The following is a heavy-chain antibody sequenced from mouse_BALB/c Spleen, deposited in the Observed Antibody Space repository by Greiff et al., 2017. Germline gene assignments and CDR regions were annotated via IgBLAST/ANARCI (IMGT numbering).Heavy chain of an antibody. V-gene: IGHV3-2*02. CDR2: ISYSGST. CDR3: ARGGMITNYYAMDY. D-gene: IGHD2-4*01. CDR1: GYSITSDYA. Sequence: EVKLEESGPGLVKPSQSLSLTCTVTGYSITSDYAWNWIRQFPGNKLEWMGYISYSGSTSYNPSLKSRISITRDTSKNQFFLQLNSVTTEDTATYYCARGGMITNYYAMDYWGQGTSVTVSS. J-gene: IGHJ4*01.